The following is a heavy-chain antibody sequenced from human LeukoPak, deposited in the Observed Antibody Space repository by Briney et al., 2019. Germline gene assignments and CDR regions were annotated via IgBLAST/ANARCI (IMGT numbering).Heavy chain of an antibody. V-gene: IGHV3-7*01. CDR3: AKADSSSWYLDY. CDR1: GFTFSSCW. J-gene: IGHJ4*02. CDR2: IKHDGSER. D-gene: IGHD6-13*01. Sequence: GGSLRLSCAASGFTFSSCWMSWVRQAPGKGLEWVANIKHDGSERYYVDSVKGRFTISRDNSKNTLYLQMNSLRAEDTAVYYCAKADSSSWYLDYWGQGTLVTVSS.